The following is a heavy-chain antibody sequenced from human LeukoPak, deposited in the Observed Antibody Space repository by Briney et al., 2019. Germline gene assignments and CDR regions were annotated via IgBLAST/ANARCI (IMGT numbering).Heavy chain of an antibody. CDR3: ARQNAYCYYTEV. CDR2: IYYSGTT. Sequence: SETLSLTCTVSGASISSGGYYWTWIRQHPGKGLEWIGNIYYSGTTYYNPSLKSRVTTSLDTSKNQFSLKMSSATAADTAVYYCARQNAYCYYTEVWGKGTTVTVSS. CDR1: GASISSGGYY. V-gene: IGHV4-31*03. J-gene: IGHJ6*03.